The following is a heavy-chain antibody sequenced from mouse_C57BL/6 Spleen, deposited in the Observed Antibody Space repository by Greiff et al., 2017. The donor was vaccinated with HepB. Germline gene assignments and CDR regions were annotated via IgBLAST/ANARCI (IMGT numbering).Heavy chain of an antibody. CDR3: AKEDDYEEFAY. V-gene: IGHV1-81*01. Sequence: QVQLQQSGAELARPGASVKLSCKASGYTFTSYGISWVKQRTGQGLEWIGEIYPRSGNTYYNEKFKGKATLTADKSSSTAYMELRSLTSEDSAVYFCAKEDDYEEFAYWGQGTLVTVAA. J-gene: IGHJ3*01. D-gene: IGHD2-4*01. CDR1: GYTFTSYG. CDR2: IYPRSGNT.